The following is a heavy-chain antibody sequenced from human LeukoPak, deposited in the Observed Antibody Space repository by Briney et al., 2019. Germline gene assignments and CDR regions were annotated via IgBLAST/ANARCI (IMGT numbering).Heavy chain of an antibody. V-gene: IGHV3-53*01. D-gene: IGHD7-27*01. J-gene: IGHJ4*02. CDR2: IYSGGST. Sequence: GGSLGLSCAVSGFTVNINDINWVRQAPGKGLEWVSVIYSGGSTFYADSVKGRFTDSRDDSKNTLYLQMNSLRAEDTAVYYCAKDGGLWVSAHWGDSWGRGTLVTVSS. CDR3: AKDGGLWVSAHWGDS. CDR1: GFTVNIND.